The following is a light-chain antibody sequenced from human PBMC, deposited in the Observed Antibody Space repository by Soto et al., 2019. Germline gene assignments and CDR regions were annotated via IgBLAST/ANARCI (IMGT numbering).Light chain of an antibody. J-gene: IGKJ3*01. CDR2: DAS. V-gene: IGKV1-33*01. CDR1: QSISSY. CDR3: HQYDNLPQT. Sequence: DIRMSQSPSSLSASIGDRVTITCRASQSISSYLNWYQQKPGKPPKLLIYDASNLQTGVPSRFSGSGSGTDFTFTISSLQPEDIATYFCHQYDNLPQTFGPGTKVAIK.